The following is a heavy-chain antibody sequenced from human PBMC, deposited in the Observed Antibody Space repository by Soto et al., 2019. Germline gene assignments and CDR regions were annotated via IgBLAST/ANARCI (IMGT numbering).Heavy chain of an antibody. V-gene: IGHV4-30-4*01. CDR2: IFYIGNA. CDR1: GVSITSGDNY. J-gene: IGHJ4*02. CDR3: VRKTGTTFLGSFFDH. D-gene: IGHD1-7*01. Sequence: QVQLQETGPGLVKPSQTLSLTCTVSGVSITSGDNYWSWIRQPPGKGLEWIGYIFYIGNAYYNPSRQSRVTISVDTSRNQFSLRLTSVTAADTAVYYCVRKTGTTFLGSFFDHWGQGTLVTVSS.